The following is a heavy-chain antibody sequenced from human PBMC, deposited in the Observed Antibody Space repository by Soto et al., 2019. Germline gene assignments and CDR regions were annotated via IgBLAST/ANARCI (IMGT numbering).Heavy chain of an antibody. V-gene: IGHV1-3*01. CDR2: INAGNGNT. J-gene: IGHJ6*02. CDR1: GYTFTSYA. CDR3: AREYGSGWYSLYYYGMDV. Sequence: QVQLVQSGAEVKKPGASVKVSCKASGYTFTSYAMHWVRQAPGQRLEWMGWINAGNGNTKYSQKFQGRVTITRDTSASTAYMELSSLRSEDTAVYSCAREYGSGWYSLYYYGMDVWGPGTTVTVSS. D-gene: IGHD6-19*01.